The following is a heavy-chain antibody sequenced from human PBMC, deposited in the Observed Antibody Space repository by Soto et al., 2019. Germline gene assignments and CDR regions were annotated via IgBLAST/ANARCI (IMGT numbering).Heavy chain of an antibody. CDR3: AKGGAVLLDPFDV. D-gene: IGHD1-26*01. CDR1: GFTFSSFA. V-gene: IGHV3-23*01. CDR2: VTSSASST. Sequence: GQLLESGGGMVQPGGSLRLSCAASGFTFSSFAMNWVRLPPGRGLEWVAAVTSSASSTHYADSVKGRFTISRDNSKNTVYLQMNSLRADDTAVYYCAKGGAVLLDPFDVWGQGTMVTVSS. J-gene: IGHJ3*01.